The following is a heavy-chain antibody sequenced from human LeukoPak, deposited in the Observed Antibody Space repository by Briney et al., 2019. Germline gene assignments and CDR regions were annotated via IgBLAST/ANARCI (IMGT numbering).Heavy chain of an antibody. Sequence: ASVKVSCKGSGYTFTGYYMHWVRQAPGQGLEWMGWISPISGTTNYAKKVQGRVTVTRDTSISTVYMELSRLESDDTAVYYCVRDLMTTPTWDFDYWGQGTLVTVAS. CDR1: GYTFTGYY. V-gene: IGHV1-2*02. CDR2: ISPISGTT. J-gene: IGHJ4*02. CDR3: VRDLMTTPTWDFDY. D-gene: IGHD3-16*01.